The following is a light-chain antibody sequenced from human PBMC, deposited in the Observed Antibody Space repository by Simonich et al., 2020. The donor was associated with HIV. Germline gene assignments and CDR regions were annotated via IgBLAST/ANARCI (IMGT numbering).Light chain of an antibody. CDR2: DAS. V-gene: IGKV3-11*01. J-gene: IGKJ1*01. Sequence: EIVLTQSPATLSLSPGKKATLSCRASHSVSNYLAWYQQKPGQAPRLLIYDASNRATGIPARFSGSGSGTDFTLTISSLEPEDFAVYYCQQRSNWPRTFGQGTKVEIK. CDR1: HSVSNY. CDR3: QQRSNWPRT.